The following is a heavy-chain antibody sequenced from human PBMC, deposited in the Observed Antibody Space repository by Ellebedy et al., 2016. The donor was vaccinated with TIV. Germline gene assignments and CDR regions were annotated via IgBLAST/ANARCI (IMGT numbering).Heavy chain of an antibody. Sequence: SETLSLXXAVYGGSFSGYYWSWIRQPPGKGLEWIGEINHSGSTNYNPSLKSRVTISVDTSKNQFSLKLSSVTAADTTVYYCASFGGYSSGWYDYWGQGTLVTVSS. V-gene: IGHV4-34*01. J-gene: IGHJ4*02. CDR3: ASFGGYSSGWYDY. D-gene: IGHD6-19*01. CDR2: INHSGST. CDR1: GGSFSGYY.